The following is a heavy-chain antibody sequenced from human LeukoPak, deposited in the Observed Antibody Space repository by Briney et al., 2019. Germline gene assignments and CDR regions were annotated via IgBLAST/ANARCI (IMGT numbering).Heavy chain of an antibody. V-gene: IGHV4-38-2*02. Sequence: SETLSLTCTVSGYSISSGYYWGWIRQPPGKGLEWIGSIYHSGSTYYNPSLKSRVTISVDTSKNQFSLKLSSVTAADTAVYYYARESVAAAHNWFDPWGQGTLVTVSS. CDR1: GYSISSGYY. J-gene: IGHJ5*02. D-gene: IGHD6-13*01. CDR3: ARESVAAAHNWFDP. CDR2: IYHSGST.